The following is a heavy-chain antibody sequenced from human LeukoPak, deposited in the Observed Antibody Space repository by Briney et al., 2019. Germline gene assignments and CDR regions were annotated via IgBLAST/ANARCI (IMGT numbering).Heavy chain of an antibody. J-gene: IGHJ4*02. Sequence: SETLSLICDVSGGSVTSTNWWTWVRQPPGKGLEWIGEVHLDGRTNYNPSLKSRVTISVDTSKNQFSLKVSSVTAADTAVYYCARRHYYDSSGYHYYFDYWGQGTLVTVSS. CDR3: ARRHYYDSSGYHYYFDY. CDR2: VHLDGRT. CDR1: GGSVTSTNW. V-gene: IGHV4-4*02. D-gene: IGHD3-22*01.